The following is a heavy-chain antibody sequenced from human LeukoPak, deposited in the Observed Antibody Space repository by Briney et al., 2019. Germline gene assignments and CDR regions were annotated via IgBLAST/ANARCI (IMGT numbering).Heavy chain of an antibody. Sequence: ASVKVSCKASGYTFTSYGLTWVRQAPGQGLEWVGWNSAHTDGTSYAQKFQGRVTMTTDSYTSTAYMDLRSLTSDDTAVYYCARDQVPIVVPAAMMDYWGQGTLITVSS. J-gene: IGHJ4*02. CDR1: GYTFTSYG. V-gene: IGHV1-18*01. D-gene: IGHD2-2*01. CDR2: NSAHTDGT. CDR3: ARDQVPIVVPAAMMDY.